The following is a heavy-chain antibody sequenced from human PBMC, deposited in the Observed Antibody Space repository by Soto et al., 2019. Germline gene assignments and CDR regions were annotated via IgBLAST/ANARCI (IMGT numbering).Heavy chain of an antibody. D-gene: IGHD2-15*01. CDR3: AREWGSGGSCYLFDP. V-gene: IGHV3-33*01. J-gene: IGHJ5*02. CDR1: GFSFRSVG. CDR2: IWYDGNDK. Sequence: QVQLVESGGGVVQTGRSLRLSCTASGFSFRSVGMHWVRQAPGKGLEWVAVIWYDGNDKNYADSVKGRFTISRDDSKNTVYLQMNSLRVEDTGVYYCAREWGSGGSCYLFDPRGQGTLVTVSS.